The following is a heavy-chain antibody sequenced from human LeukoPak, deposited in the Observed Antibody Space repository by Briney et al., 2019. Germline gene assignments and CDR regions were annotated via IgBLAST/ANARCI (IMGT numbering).Heavy chain of an antibody. Sequence: PGGSLRLSCAASGFTFSSYWMSWVRQAPGKGLEWVANIKQDGSEKYYVDSVKGRFTISRDNAKNSLYLQMNSLRAEDTAVYYCARTSPPVIQGPDAFDIWGQGTMVTVSS. V-gene: IGHV3-7*01. D-gene: IGHD2-21*01. J-gene: IGHJ3*02. CDR1: GFTFSSYW. CDR3: ARTSPPVIQGPDAFDI. CDR2: IKQDGSEK.